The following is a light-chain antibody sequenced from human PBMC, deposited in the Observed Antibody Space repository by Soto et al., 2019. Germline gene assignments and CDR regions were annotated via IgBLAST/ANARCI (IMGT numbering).Light chain of an antibody. Sequence: EIVLTQSPGTLCLSPGERATLSCRASQSVSSSYLAWYQQKPGQAPRLLIYGASSRAAGIPDRFSGSGSGTDFTLTIRRLEPEDIAVYYCQQYGSSPRTFGQGTKVDI. CDR3: QQYGSSPRT. V-gene: IGKV3-20*01. CDR2: GAS. CDR1: QSVSSSY. J-gene: IGKJ1*01.